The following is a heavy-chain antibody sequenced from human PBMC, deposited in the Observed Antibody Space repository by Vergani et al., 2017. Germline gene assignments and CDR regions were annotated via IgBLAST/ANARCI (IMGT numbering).Heavy chain of an antibody. Sequence: EVQLVESGGGLVQPGGSLKLSCAASGITFSGSAMHWVRQASGKGLEWVGRIRSKANSYATAYAASVKGRFTISRDDSKNTAYLQMNSLKTEDTAVYYCSYGSGSYWGQGTLVTVSS. V-gene: IGHV3-73*01. J-gene: IGHJ4*02. CDR1: GITFSGSA. D-gene: IGHD3-10*01. CDR2: IRSKANSYAT. CDR3: SYGSGSY.